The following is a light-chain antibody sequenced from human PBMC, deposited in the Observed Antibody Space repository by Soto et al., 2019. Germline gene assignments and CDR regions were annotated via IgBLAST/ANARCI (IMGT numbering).Light chain of an antibody. CDR3: QQYGNSRWT. CDR1: QNVSSRY. Sequence: EIVLTQSPGTLSLSPGERANLSCRASQNVSSRYLAWYQQKPGQAPRLLISGASTRATGIPDRFSGSGSGTDFTLTISRLEPEDVAVYYCQQYGNSRWTFGQGTKVEIK. CDR2: GAS. J-gene: IGKJ1*01. V-gene: IGKV3-20*01.